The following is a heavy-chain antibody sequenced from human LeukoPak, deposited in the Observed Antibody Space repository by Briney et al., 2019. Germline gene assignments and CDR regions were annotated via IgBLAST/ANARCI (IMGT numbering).Heavy chain of an antibody. V-gene: IGHV3-23*01. D-gene: IGHD3-10*02. CDR2: IRGGGAVT. J-gene: IGHJ3*02. CDR3: AKCSASYYNDAFDI. CDR1: GFTFDNYA. Sequence: GGSLRLSCAASGFTFDNYAMNWVRQAPGKGLEWLSYIRGGGAVTRYSDSVKGRFTISRDNSKDTLYLQMNHLRAEDTAIYYCAKCSASYYNDAFDIWGRGTMVTVSS.